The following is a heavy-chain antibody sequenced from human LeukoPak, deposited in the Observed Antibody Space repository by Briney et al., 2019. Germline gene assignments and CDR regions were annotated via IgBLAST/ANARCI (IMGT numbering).Heavy chain of an antibody. CDR2: IYDSGNT. Sequence: PSETLSLTCTVSGGSVSSWYWSWIRQPPGKGLKWIGYIYDSGNTNYNPSLKSRVTISIDTSKNQFSLRLTSVTAADTATYYCARELGYCSSTSCYSFDYWGQGTLVTVSS. CDR3: ARELGYCSSTSCYSFDY. J-gene: IGHJ4*02. V-gene: IGHV4-59*02. CDR1: GGSVSSWY. D-gene: IGHD2-2*02.